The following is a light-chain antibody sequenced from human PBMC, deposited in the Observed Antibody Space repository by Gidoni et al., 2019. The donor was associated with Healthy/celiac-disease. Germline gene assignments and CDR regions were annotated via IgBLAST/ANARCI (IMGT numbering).Light chain of an antibody. V-gene: IGKV3-11*01. CDR1: QSVSSY. J-gene: IGKJ4*01. CDR2: DAS. CDR3: QQRSNWPLT. Sequence: EIVLTQSPATLSLSPGERATLTCRASQSVSSYLAWYQQTPGQAPSLLIYDASNRATGSPARFSGSGSGTDFTLTISSLEPEDFAVYYCQQRSNWPLTFGGGTKVEIK.